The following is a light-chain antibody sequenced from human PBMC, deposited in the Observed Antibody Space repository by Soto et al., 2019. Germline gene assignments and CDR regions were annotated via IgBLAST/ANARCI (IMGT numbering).Light chain of an antibody. CDR3: QESYTTPWT. CDR2: AAS. J-gene: IGKJ1*01. V-gene: IGKV1-39*01. Sequence: DIQMTQSPSSLSASVGDRVTITRRASQNIREYLNWYHQKPGSAPKLLISAASTLQSGVPLRFSGSGSGSVFTLTIYNLQPEDVGSYICQESYTTPWTFGRGTKLEI. CDR1: QNIREY.